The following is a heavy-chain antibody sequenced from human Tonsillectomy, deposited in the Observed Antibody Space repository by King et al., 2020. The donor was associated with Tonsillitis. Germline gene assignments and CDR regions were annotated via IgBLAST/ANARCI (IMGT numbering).Heavy chain of an antibody. CDR3: ANLEDYCGSGMDV. V-gene: IGHV3-23*03. CDR2: IYSGGSST. D-gene: IGHD3-10*01. CDR1: GFTFSNYA. J-gene: IGHJ6*02. Sequence: QLVQSGGGLVQPGGSLRLSCAASGFTFSNYAMNWVRQAPGKGLEWVSIIYSGGSSTYYADSVKGRFTISRDNSKNTLYLQMNSLRAEDTAVYYCANLEDYCGSGMDVWGQGTTVTVSS.